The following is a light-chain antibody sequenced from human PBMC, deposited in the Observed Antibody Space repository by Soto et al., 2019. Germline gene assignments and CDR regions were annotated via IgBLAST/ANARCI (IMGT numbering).Light chain of an antibody. J-gene: IGLJ3*02. V-gene: IGLV1-44*01. CDR1: SPNIGTNA. CDR2: SND. Sequence: QTVVTQTPSASGTPGQRVTISCSGSSPNIGTNAVNWCQQLPGTAPRLLIYSNDQRPPVVPDRFSGSKSGTSASLAISGLQSEDEADYFCAVWDDSLNGWVFGGGTKLTVL. CDR3: AVWDDSLNGWV.